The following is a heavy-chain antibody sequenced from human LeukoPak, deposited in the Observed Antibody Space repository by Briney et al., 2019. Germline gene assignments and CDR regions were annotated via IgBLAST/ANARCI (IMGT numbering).Heavy chain of an antibody. Sequence: GGSLRLSCAASGFTVSSDYMNWVRQAPGKGLEWVSVLYSGGSTYYADSVKGRFTISRDNSKNMLYLQMNSLRVEDTAIYYCARQEGSSSSPFDYWGQGTLVIVSS. CDR1: GFTVSSDY. J-gene: IGHJ4*02. CDR3: ARQEGSSSSPFDY. D-gene: IGHD6-13*01. V-gene: IGHV3-53*01. CDR2: LYSGGST.